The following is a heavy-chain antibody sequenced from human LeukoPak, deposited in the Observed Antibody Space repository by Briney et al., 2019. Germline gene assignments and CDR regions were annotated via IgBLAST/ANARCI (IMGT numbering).Heavy chain of an antibody. CDR2: SHHTGSF. V-gene: IGHV4-59*01. J-gene: IGHJ4*02. Sequence: PSETLSLTCTIFGASTSDYYWSWVRQPPGKGLDWIGYSHHTGSFDYNPSLNGRATISLDTSKNQFSLKLTSVTAADTAVYYCTRGHWALDCWGQGPLVTVSS. CDR1: GASTSDYY. CDR3: TRGHWALDC. D-gene: IGHD3-16*01.